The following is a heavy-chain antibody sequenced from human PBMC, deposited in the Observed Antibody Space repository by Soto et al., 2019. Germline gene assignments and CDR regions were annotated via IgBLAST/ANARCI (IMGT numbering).Heavy chain of an antibody. V-gene: IGHV3-21*01. J-gene: IGHJ5*02. CDR1: GFTFSSYS. Sequence: GGSLRLSCAASGFTFSSYSMNWVRQAPGKGLEWVSYIKKNRSYIYYVDSVKGRFTISRDNAKNSLYLQMNSLRAEDTAVYYCARVGRYDLYLDPWGQGTLVTVSS. D-gene: IGHD3-3*01. CDR2: IKKNRSYI. CDR3: ARVGRYDLYLDP.